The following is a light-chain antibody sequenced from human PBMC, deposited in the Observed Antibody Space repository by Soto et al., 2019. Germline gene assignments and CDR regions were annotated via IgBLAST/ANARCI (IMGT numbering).Light chain of an antibody. Sequence: DIQMTQSPSSLSASVGDRITITCRASQAIDNYVAWFQQKPWKPPKSVIYGAAKLHSGVPSRFSGSGSGTDFTLTISSLQAEDVGTYYCQQYANYPWAFGQGTNVDMK. CDR2: GAA. CDR3: QQYANYPWA. V-gene: IGKV1-16*01. J-gene: IGKJ1*01. CDR1: QAIDNY.